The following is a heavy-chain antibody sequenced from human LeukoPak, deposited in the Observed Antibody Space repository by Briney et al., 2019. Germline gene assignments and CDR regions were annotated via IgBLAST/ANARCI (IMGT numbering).Heavy chain of an antibody. CDR2: IRGSDGTT. D-gene: IGHD6-13*01. CDR3: AKNRYSSSWDLDAFNI. Sequence: PGGSLRLSCAASGFTFNNYAMTWVRQAPGKGLEWVSAIRGSDGTTYYADSVKGRFTNSRDNSKNTLYLQMNTLRAEDTAVYYCAKNRYSSSWDLDAFNIWGQGTMVTVSS. V-gene: IGHV3-23*01. J-gene: IGHJ3*02. CDR1: GFTFNNYA.